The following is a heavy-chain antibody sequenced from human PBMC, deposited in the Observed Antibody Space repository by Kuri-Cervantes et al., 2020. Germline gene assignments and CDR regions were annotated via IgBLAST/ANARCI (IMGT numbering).Heavy chain of an antibody. CDR1: GFTFDDYA. CDR2: ISWNSGSI. Sequence: SLRLSCAASGFTFDDYAMHWVRQAPGKGLEWVSGISWNSGSIGYADSVKGRFTISRDNAKNSLYLQMNSLRAEDTALYYCAKGSSSTSLAVDYWGQGTLVTDSS. D-gene: IGHD2-2*01. CDR3: AKGSSSTSLAVDY. V-gene: IGHV3-9*01. J-gene: IGHJ4*02.